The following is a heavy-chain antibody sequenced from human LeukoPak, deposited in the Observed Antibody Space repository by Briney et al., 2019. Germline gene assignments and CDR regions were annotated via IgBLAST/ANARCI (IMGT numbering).Heavy chain of an antibody. Sequence: ASVTVSFKASGYTFTRFGISWVRQAPGQGLEWMGWISGYNDNPHYAQSFQGRVTMTTDTSSSTAYMELRSLGSNDTAVYYCARVGRDCRDTRCTWSDWLDPWGQGTLVTVSS. CDR1: GYTFTRFG. CDR2: ISGYNDNP. J-gene: IGHJ5*02. V-gene: IGHV1-18*01. D-gene: IGHD2-2*01. CDR3: ARVGRDCRDTRCTWSDWLDP.